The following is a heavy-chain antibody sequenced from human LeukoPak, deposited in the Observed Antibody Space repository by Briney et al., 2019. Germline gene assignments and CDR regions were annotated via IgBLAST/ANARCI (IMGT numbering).Heavy chain of an antibody. CDR2: ISSSGSTI. Sequence: GGSLRLSCAASGFTFSNAWMSWVRQAPGKGLEWVSYISSSGSTIYYADSVKGRFTISRDNAKNSLYLQMNSLRAEDTAVYYCARGQGRDLFDYWGQGTLVTVSS. V-gene: IGHV3-11*04. CDR1: GFTFSNAW. CDR3: ARGQGRDLFDY. D-gene: IGHD2-15*01. J-gene: IGHJ4*02.